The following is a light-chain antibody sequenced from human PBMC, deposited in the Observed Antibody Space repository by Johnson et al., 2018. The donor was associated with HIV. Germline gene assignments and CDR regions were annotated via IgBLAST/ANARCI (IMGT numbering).Light chain of an antibody. CDR1: SSNIGNNY. CDR3: GTWDSSLSVV. V-gene: IGLV1-51*02. Sequence: QAVLTQPPSVSATPGQKVTISCSGSSSNIGNNYVSWYQQLPGTAPKLLIYEDNKRPSGIPGRFSGSKSGTSATLGITGLQTGDEADYYCGTWDSSLSVVFGTGTKVTVL. CDR2: EDN. J-gene: IGLJ1*01.